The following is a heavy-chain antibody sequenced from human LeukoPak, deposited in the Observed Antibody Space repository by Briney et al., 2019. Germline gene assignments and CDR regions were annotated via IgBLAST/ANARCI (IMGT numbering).Heavy chain of an antibody. CDR2: INPNSGGT. V-gene: IGHV1-2*02. CDR1: GYIFTGYY. Sequence: ASVKVSCKASGYIFTGYYLHRVRQAPGQGLEWMGWINPNSGGTNYAQKFQGRVTMTRDTSISTAYMELSRLRSDDTAVYYCAKAHGTYYYDSSGRNWFDPWGQGTLVTVSS. D-gene: IGHD3-22*01. CDR3: AKAHGTYYYDSSGRNWFDP. J-gene: IGHJ5*02.